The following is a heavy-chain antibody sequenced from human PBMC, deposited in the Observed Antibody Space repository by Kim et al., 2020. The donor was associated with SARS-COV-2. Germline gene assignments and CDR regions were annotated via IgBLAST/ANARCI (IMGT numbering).Heavy chain of an antibody. CDR2: IYYSGST. CDR1: GGSISSSSYY. D-gene: IGHD2-15*01. J-gene: IGHJ3*02. V-gene: IGHV4-39*01. Sequence: SETLSLTCTVSGGSISSSSYYWGWIRQPPGKGLEWIGSIYYSGSTYYNPSLKSRVTISVDTSKNQFSLKLSSVTAADTAVYYCATPRPGYCSGGSCYSSAFDIWGQGTMVTVSS. CDR3: ATPRPGYCSGGSCYSSAFDI.